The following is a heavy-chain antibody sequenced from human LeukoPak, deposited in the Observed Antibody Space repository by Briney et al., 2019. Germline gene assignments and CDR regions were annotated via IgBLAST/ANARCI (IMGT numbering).Heavy chain of an antibody. CDR1: GFTFSRYN. V-gene: IGHV3-21*01. D-gene: IGHD4-17*01. CDR2: ISSSSTYI. Sequence: GGSLRLSCAASGFTFSRYNMNWGRQAPGKGVEWGSSISSSSTYIYYADSVQGRCTISRDNAKNSLSLQMNSLRAEDTAVYFCAREMYGDYGFDYWGQGTLVTVSS. CDR3: AREMYGDYGFDY. J-gene: IGHJ4*02.